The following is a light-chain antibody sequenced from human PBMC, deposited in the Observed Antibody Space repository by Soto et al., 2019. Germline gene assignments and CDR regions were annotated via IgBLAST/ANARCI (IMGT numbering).Light chain of an antibody. Sequence: QSALPQPRSVSGSPGQSVTISCTGTSSDVGGYNYVSWYQQHPGKAPKLMIYDVSKRPSGVPDRFSGSKSGNTASLTISGLQAEDEADYYCCSYAGSYTVVFGGGTQLTVL. V-gene: IGLV2-11*01. J-gene: IGLJ2*01. CDR1: SSDVGGYNY. CDR2: DVS. CDR3: CSYAGSYTVV.